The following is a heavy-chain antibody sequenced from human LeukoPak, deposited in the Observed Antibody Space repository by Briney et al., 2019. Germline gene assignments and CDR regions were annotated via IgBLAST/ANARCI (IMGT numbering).Heavy chain of an antibody. CDR3: ASLYSYGPFDAFDI. Sequence: PGGSLRLSCAASGFTFSSYWTSWVRQAPGKGLEWVANIKQDGSEKYYVDSVKGRFTISRDNAKNSLYLQMNSLRAEDTAVYYCASLYSYGPFDAFDIWGQGTMVTVSS. V-gene: IGHV3-7*01. D-gene: IGHD5-18*01. CDR1: GFTFSSYW. CDR2: IKQDGSEK. J-gene: IGHJ3*02.